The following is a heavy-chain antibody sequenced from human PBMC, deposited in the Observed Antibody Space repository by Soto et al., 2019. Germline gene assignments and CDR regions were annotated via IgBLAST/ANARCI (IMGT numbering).Heavy chain of an antibody. CDR1: GFTFSDHY. CDR3: ARSPYYYDSSGYWGY. Sequence: PGGSLRLSCAASGFTFSDHYMSRIRQAPGKGLEWVSYISSSGSTIYYADSVKGRFTISRDNAKNSLYLQMNSLRAEDTAVYYCARSPYYYDSSGYWGYWGQGTLVTVSS. CDR2: ISSSGSTI. D-gene: IGHD3-22*01. J-gene: IGHJ4*02. V-gene: IGHV3-11*01.